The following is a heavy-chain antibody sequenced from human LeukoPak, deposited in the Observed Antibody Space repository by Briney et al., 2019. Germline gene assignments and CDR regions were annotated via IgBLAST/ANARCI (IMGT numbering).Heavy chain of an antibody. J-gene: IGHJ4*02. CDR3: ARDQEGFDY. Sequence: ASVKVSCKASGYTFTSYGISWVRQAPGQGLEWMGWISAYNGNTNYAQKLQDRVTVTRDTSTSTVHMELSGLRSEDTAVYYCARDQEGFDYWGQGTLVTVSS. CDR2: ISAYNGNT. V-gene: IGHV1-18*01. CDR1: GYTFTSYG.